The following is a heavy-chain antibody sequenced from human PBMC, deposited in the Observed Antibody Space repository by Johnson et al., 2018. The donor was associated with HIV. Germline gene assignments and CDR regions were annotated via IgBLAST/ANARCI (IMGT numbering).Heavy chain of an antibody. Sequence: VQLVESGGGLIQPGGSLILSCAASGFTVSSNYMSWVRQAPGKGLEWVSVIYSGGSTYYADSVKGRFTISRDNSKNTLFLQMNSLKTEDTGVYYCSTFFVVGTETGAFDIWGQVTLVTVSS. CDR1: GFTVSSNY. J-gene: IGHJ3*02. CDR3: STFFVVGTETGAFDI. CDR2: IYSGGST. D-gene: IGHD2-21*02. V-gene: IGHV3-53*01.